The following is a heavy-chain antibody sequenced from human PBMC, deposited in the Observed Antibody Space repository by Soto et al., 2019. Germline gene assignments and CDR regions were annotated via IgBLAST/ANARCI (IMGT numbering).Heavy chain of an antibody. CDR2: INHSGST. CDR1: GGSFSGYY. J-gene: IGHJ4*02. Sequence: LSLTCAVYGGSFSGYYWSWIRQPPGKGLEWIGEINHSGSTNYNPSLKSRVTISVDTSKNQFSLKLSSVTAADTAVYYCARAAHDSSGYYMDYWGQGTLVTVSS. V-gene: IGHV4-34*01. CDR3: ARAAHDSSGYYMDY. D-gene: IGHD3-22*01.